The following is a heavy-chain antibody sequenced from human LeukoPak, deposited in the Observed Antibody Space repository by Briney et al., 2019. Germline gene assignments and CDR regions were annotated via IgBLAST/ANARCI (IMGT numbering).Heavy chain of an antibody. CDR3: ARHRYYYDSSGYLAVFDY. J-gene: IGHJ4*02. D-gene: IGHD3-22*01. V-gene: IGHV1-2*02. CDR2: INPNSGGT. Sequence: ASVKVSCKASGHTFTGYYMHWVRQAPGQGLEWMGWINPNSGGTNYAQKFQGRVTMTTDTSTSTAYMELRSLRSDDTAVYYCARHRYYYDSSGYLAVFDYWGQGTLVTVSS. CDR1: GHTFTGYY.